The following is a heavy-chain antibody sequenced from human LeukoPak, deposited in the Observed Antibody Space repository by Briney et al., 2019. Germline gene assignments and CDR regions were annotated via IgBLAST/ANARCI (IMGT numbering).Heavy chain of an antibody. Sequence: GRSLRLSCAASGFTFSDYDMHWVRQATGKGLEWVSAIGTAGDTYYTGSVKGRFTISRENAKNSLYLQMNSLRAGDTAVYYCARVAKERVGGVYHFDYWGQGTLVTVSS. V-gene: IGHV3-13*01. J-gene: IGHJ4*02. CDR2: IGTAGDT. D-gene: IGHD1-1*01. CDR3: ARVAKERVGGVYHFDY. CDR1: GFTFSDYD.